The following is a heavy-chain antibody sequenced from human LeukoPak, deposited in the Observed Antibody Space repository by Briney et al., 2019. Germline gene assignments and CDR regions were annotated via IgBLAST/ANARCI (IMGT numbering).Heavy chain of an antibody. V-gene: IGHV3-33*01. J-gene: IGHJ4*02. CDR1: GFTFSSYG. Sequence: PGGSLRLSCAASGFTFSSYGMHWVRQAPGKGLEWVAVIWYDGSNKYYADSVKGRFTISRDNSKNTLYLQMNSLRAEDTAVYYCARDRLSYSSGWEFDYWGQGTLVTVSS. CDR2: IWYDGSNK. D-gene: IGHD6-19*01. CDR3: ARDRLSYSSGWEFDY.